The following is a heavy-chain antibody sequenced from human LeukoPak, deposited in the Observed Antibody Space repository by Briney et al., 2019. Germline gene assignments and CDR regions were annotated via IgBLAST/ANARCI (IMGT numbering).Heavy chain of an antibody. V-gene: IGHV3-21*01. J-gene: IGHJ6*03. CDR1: GFTFSSYA. CDR2: ISSSSSYI. D-gene: IGHD2-15*01. Sequence: GGSLRLSCAASGFTFSSYAMHWVRQAPGKGMEWVSSISSSSSYIYYADSAKGRFTISRDNAKNSLYLQMNSLRAEDTAVYYCARDPPSYCSGGSCYSDYYMDVWGKGTTVTVSS. CDR3: ARDPPSYCSGGSCYSDYYMDV.